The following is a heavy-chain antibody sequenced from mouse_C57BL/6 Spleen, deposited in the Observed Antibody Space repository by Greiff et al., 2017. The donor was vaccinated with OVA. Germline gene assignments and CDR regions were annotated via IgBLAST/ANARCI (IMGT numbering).Heavy chain of an antibody. CDR1: GYTFTSYW. V-gene: IGHV1-52*01. J-gene: IGHJ1*03. CDR2: IDPSDSET. D-gene: IGHD1-1*01. CDR3: ARLYYGSSYWYFDV. Sequence: QVQLQQSGAELVRPGSSVKLSCKASGYTFTSYWMHWVKQRPIQGLEWIGNIDPSDSETHYNQKFKDKATLTVDKSSSTAYMQLSSLTSEDSAVYYCARLYYGSSYWYFDVWGTGTTVTVSS.